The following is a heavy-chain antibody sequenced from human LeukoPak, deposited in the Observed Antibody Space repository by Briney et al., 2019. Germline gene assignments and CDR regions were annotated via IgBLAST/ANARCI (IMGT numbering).Heavy chain of an antibody. CDR1: GFTFSSLV. Sequence: AGGSLRLSCAASGFTFSSLVMSWIRQAPGKGLEWVSYINHNAETIYYAVSVRGRFTISRDNAKNVLYLQMNRLRDGDTAVYFCARDSDWAFDNWGQGTLVTVSS. CDR3: ARDSDWAFDN. J-gene: IGHJ4*02. V-gene: IGHV3-48*02. CDR2: INHNAETI. D-gene: IGHD2-21*02.